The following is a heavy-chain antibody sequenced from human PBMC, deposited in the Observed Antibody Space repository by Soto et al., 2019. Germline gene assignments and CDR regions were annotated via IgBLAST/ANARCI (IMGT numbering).Heavy chain of an antibody. V-gene: IGHV4-59*08. D-gene: IGHD3-3*01. Sequence: SETLSLTCTVSGGSISSYYWSWIRQPPGKGLEWIGYIYYSGSTYYNPSLKSRVTISVDTSKNQFSLKLSSVTAADTAVYYCARAFRARFLEWLFLGVSWFDPWGQGTLVTVSS. CDR1: GGSISSYY. CDR3: ARAFRARFLEWLFLGVSWFDP. J-gene: IGHJ5*02. CDR2: IYYSGST.